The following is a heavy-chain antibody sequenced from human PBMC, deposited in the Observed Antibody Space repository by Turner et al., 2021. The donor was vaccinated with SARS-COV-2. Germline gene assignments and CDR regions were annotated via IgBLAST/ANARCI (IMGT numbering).Heavy chain of an antibody. D-gene: IGHD3-22*01. J-gene: IGHJ3*02. CDR1: GGPISSGDYY. CDR2: IYYSGST. Sequence: QVQLQESGPGLVKPSQTLSLTCTVSGGPISSGDYYWSWIRQPPGKGLEWIGYIYYSGSTYYNPSLKSRVTISVDTSKNQFSLKLSSVTAADTAVYYCARVPRSYYDSSGYYSHAFDIWGQGTMVTVSS. V-gene: IGHV4-30-4*01. CDR3: ARVPRSYYDSSGYYSHAFDI.